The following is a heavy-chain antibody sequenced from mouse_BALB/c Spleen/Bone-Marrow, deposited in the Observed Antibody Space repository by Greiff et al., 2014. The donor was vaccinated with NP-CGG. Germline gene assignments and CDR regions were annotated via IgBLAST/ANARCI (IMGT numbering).Heavy chain of an antibody. CDR2: IDPGSGGT. J-gene: IGHJ4*01. D-gene: IGHD2-12*01. V-gene: IGHV1-54*01. CDR1: GYAFTNYL. CDR3: AREGYNNDGGRSMDY. Sequence: QVQLQQPGAELVRPGTSVKVSCKASGYAFTNYLIEWVKQRPGQGLEWIGLIDPGSGGTNYNEKFKGKATLTADKSSSTAYMQLSSLTSDDSAVYLCAREGYNNDGGRSMDYWGQGTSVTVSS.